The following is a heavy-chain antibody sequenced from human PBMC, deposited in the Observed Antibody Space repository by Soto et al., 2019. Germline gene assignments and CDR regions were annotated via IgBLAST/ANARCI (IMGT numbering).Heavy chain of an antibody. D-gene: IGHD3-10*01. J-gene: IGHJ6*02. Sequence: GGSLRLSCAASGFTFSSYAMSWVRQAPGKGLEWVSAISGSGGSTYYADSVKGRFTISRDNSKNTLYLQMNSLRAEDTAVYYCAKPAPITMVRGLTDYYYYGMDVWGQGTTVTVSS. CDR3: AKPAPITMVRGLTDYYYYGMDV. CDR1: GFTFSSYA. CDR2: ISGSGGST. V-gene: IGHV3-23*01.